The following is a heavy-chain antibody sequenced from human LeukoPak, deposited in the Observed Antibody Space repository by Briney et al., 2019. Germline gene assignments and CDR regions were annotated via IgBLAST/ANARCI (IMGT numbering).Heavy chain of an antibody. Sequence: GRTLRLSCAASGFTFSSYGMHWVRQAPGKGREGVAVISYDGSNKYYADSVKGRFTISRDNSKNTLYLQMNSMRAEDTAVYYCAKDFSRSGYYKDAFDIWGQGTMVTVSS. CDR3: AKDFSRSGYYKDAFDI. CDR2: ISYDGSNK. V-gene: IGHV3-30*18. D-gene: IGHD3-22*01. CDR1: GFTFSSYG. J-gene: IGHJ3*02.